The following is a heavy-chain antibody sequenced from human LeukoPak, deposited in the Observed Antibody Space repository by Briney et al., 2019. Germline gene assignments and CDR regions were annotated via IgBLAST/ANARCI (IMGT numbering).Heavy chain of an antibody. D-gene: IGHD3-9*01. J-gene: IGHJ4*02. CDR3: ARVAYYDILTGYYKHFDY. CDR2: IYHSGST. CDR1: GGSISSSSYY. Sequence: SETLSLTCTVSGGSISSSSYYWGWIRQPPGKGLEWIGSIYHSGSTYYNPSLKSRVTISVDTSKNQFSLKLSSVTAADTAVYYCARVAYYDILTGYYKHFDYWGQGTLVTVSS. V-gene: IGHV4-39*07.